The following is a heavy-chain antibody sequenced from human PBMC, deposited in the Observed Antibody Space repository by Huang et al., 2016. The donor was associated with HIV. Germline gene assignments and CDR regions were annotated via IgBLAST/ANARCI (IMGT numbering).Heavy chain of an antibody. V-gene: IGHV1-18*01. CDR1: GYTFTSYG. D-gene: IGHD3-3*01. CDR3: ARDGGRDFWSGYYPNY. J-gene: IGHJ4*02. CDR2: ISTYNGNT. Sequence: QVQLVQSGAEVKKPGASVKVSCKASGYTFTSYGISWVRQAPGQGLELMGWISTYNGNTNDAQKVQGRVTMTTDTSTSTAYMELRSLRSDDTAVYYCARDGGRDFWSGYYPNYWGQGTLVTVSS.